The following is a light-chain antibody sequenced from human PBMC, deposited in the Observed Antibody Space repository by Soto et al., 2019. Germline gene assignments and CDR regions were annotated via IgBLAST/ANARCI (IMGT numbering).Light chain of an antibody. Sequence: QSVLTQPPSTSGTPGQRVTISCSGDSSNIAKNYVYWYQQVPGMAPKLLIYSDNQRPSGVPDRFSGSKSGTSASLAISGLRSEDEADDYCAAWDDRRSGYGFGGGTKLTVL. V-gene: IGLV1-47*02. CDR3: AAWDDRRSGYG. CDR2: SDN. CDR1: SSNIAKNY. J-gene: IGLJ1*01.